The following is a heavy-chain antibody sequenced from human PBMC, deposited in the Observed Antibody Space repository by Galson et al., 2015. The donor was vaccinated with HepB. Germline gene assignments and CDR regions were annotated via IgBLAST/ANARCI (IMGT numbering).Heavy chain of an antibody. J-gene: IGHJ4*02. Sequence: SLRLSCAASGFTFNTYAMDWVRQAPGKGLEWVATIGGGETFYADSVKGRFTISRDDSQSTVHLHMSSLRAEDTAIYYCAKDGINRNGVYDFFGEWGPGALVTVSS. V-gene: IGHV3-23*01. CDR3: AKDGINRNGVYDFFGE. CDR2: IGGGET. CDR1: GFTFNTYA. D-gene: IGHD2-8*01.